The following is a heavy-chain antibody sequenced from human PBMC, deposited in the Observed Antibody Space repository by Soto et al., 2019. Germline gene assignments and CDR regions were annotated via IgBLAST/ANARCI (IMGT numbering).Heavy chain of an antibody. CDR1: GETSSDYD. V-gene: IGHV1-8*01. D-gene: IGHD6-19*01. CDR3: AITPGWFAGMAV. J-gene: IGHJ6*01. CDR2: IHLESRKT. Sequence: ASVKDSFKASGETSSDYDINWVRQAPGQGLEWMGWIHLESRKTSFAQKFQGRLTMTGDTSIDTAYMDLTSLTSEDTAVYYCAITPGWFAGMAVWGQGTTVTVSS.